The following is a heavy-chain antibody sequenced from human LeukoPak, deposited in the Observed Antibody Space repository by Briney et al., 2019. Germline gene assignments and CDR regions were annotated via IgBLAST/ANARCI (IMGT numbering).Heavy chain of an antibody. J-gene: IGHJ4*02. CDR2: ISGSGGST. V-gene: IGHV3-23*01. D-gene: IGHD3-10*01. Sequence: GGSLRLSCAASGFTFSSYAMSWVRQAPGKGLEWVSAISGSGGSTYYADSVKGRFTISRDNSKNTLYLQMNSLRAEDTAVYYCARDQLQYYYGSGSYPLWGQGTLVTVSS. CDR1: GFTFSSYA. CDR3: ARDQLQYYYGSGSYPL.